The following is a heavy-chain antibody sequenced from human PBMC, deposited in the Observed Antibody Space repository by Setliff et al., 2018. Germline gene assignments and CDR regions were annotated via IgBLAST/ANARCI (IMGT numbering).Heavy chain of an antibody. V-gene: IGHV4-34*01. J-gene: IGHJ4*02. CDR2: SNHGGST. CDR3: SRLVRYCTTTSCQRLSGDEY. D-gene: IGHD2-2*01. CDR1: GESLSNNY. Sequence: SETLSLTCSVYGESLSNNYWRWIRETPGKGREWIGDSNHGGSTSYQPSLKSRVTMSVDTSKKQLSLELRSLTSDDTAVYYCSRLVRYCTTTSCQRLSGDEYWGQGTLVTVSS.